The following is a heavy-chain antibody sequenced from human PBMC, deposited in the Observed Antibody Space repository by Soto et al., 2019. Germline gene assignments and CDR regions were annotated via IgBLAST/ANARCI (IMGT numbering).Heavy chain of an antibody. V-gene: IGHV1-18*01. CDR2: ISANNGDT. CDR3: ARMVRGSNIDYYSYMDV. CDR1: GYTFTSHG. Sequence: QVQLGQSGAEVKKPGASVKVSCKASGYTFTSHGISWVRQAPGQGLEWLGWISANNGDTNYAQKFQGRVTVTTDTSTSTGYMELRSLRSEDTAVYYCARMVRGSNIDYYSYMDVWGKGTTVTFSS. J-gene: IGHJ6*03. D-gene: IGHD3-10*01.